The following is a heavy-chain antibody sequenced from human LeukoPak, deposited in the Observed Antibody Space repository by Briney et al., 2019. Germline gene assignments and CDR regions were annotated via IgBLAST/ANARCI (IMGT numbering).Heavy chain of an antibody. CDR3: ARGSGYCSGGSCYVNWFDP. CDR1: GYTFTSYD. J-gene: IGHJ5*02. CDR2: MNPNSVNT. V-gene: IGHV1-8*01. D-gene: IGHD2-15*01. Sequence: ASVKVCCKAAGYTFTSYDINWVCEATGQAREWMGWMNPNSVNTGYAQKVQARVTMTRNTSISTAYMELSSLRAEDTAVYYCARGSGYCSGGSCYVNWFDPWGQGTLVTVSS.